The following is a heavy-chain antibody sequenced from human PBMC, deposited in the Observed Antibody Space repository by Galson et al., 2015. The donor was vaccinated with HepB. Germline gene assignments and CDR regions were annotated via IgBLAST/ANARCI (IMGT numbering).Heavy chain of an antibody. D-gene: IGHD5-18*01. V-gene: IGHV3-7*03. J-gene: IGHJ4*02. CDR1: GFTFSSYW. CDR3: ARMDTAMVNYPFYFDY. Sequence: SLRLSCAASGFTFSSYWMSWVRQAPGKGLEWVANIKQDGSEKYYVDSVKGRFTISRDNAKNSLYLQMNSLRAEDTAVYYCARMDTAMVNYPFYFDYWGQGTLVTVSS. CDR2: IKQDGSEK.